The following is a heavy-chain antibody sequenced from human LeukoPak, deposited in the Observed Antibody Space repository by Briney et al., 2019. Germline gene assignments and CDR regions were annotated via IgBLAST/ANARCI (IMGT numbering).Heavy chain of an antibody. CDR3: ARALTYNYVWDSSRYTGLDY. CDR1: GFSFSTYA. V-gene: IGHV3-30*04. CDR2: ISYDGNNQ. J-gene: IGHJ4*02. Sequence: GGSLRLSCTASGFSFSTYAMNWVRQAPGRGLEWVAVISYDGNNQYYADSVKGRFTISRDNSKNTLFLEMNSLRAEDTATYYCARALTYNYVWDSSRYTGLDYWGQGTLVTVSP. D-gene: IGHD3-16*02.